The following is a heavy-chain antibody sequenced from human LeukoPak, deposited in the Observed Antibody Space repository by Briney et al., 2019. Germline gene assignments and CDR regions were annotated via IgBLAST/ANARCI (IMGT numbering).Heavy chain of an antibody. CDR3: AKDMRGGAWLGELYPSNWFDP. CDR1: GFTFSSYA. J-gene: IGHJ5*02. D-gene: IGHD3-10*01. Sequence: GGSLRLSCAASGFTFSSYAMSWVRQAPGKGLEWVSAISGSGGSTYYADSVKGRFTISRDNSKNTLYLQMNSLRAEDTAVYYCAKDMRGGAWLGELYPSNWFDPWGQGTLVTVSS. CDR2: ISGSGGST. V-gene: IGHV3-23*01.